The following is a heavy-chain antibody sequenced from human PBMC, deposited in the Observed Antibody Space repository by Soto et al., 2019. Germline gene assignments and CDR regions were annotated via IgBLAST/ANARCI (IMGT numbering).Heavy chain of an antibody. CDR2: IVVGSGNT. Sequence: SVKVSCQASGFTFTSSAVQWVRQARGQRLEWIGWIVVGSGNTNYAQKFQERVTITRDMSTSTAYMELSSLRSEDTAVYYCAANKDLKDAFDIWGQGTMATVSS. J-gene: IGHJ3*02. CDR3: AANKDLKDAFDI. V-gene: IGHV1-58*01. CDR1: GFTFTSSA.